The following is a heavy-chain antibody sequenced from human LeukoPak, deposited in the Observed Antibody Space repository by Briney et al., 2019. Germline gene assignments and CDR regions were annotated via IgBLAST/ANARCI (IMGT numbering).Heavy chain of an antibody. CDR3: ARVRGYDFGFDY. D-gene: IGHD5-12*01. CDR1: GFTFSSYE. J-gene: IGHJ4*02. CDR2: ISSSSSYI. V-gene: IGHV3-21*04. Sequence: PGGSLRLSCAASGFTFSSYEMNWVRQAPGKGLEWVSSISSSSSYIYYADSVKGRFTISRDNAKNSLYLQMNSLRAEDTAVYYCARVRGYDFGFDYWGQGTLVTVSS.